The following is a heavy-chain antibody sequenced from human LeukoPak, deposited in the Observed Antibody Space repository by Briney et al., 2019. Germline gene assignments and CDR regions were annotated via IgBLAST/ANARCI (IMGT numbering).Heavy chain of an antibody. J-gene: IGHJ3*02. CDR3: ARDILSSSWYGISAFDI. D-gene: IGHD6-13*01. CDR1: GYTFTGYY. V-gene: IGHV1-2*02. Sequence: ASVKVSCKASGYTFTGYYMHLVRQAPGQGLEWMGWINPNSGGTNYAQKFQGRVTMTRDTSISTAYMELSRLRSDDTAVYYCARDILSSSWYGISAFDIWGQGTMVTVSS. CDR2: INPNSGGT.